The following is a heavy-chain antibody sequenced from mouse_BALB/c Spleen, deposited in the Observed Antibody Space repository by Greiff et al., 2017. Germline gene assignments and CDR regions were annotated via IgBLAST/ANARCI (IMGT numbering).Heavy chain of an antibody. J-gene: IGHJ4*01. Sequence: EVQVVESGGGLVKPGGSLKLSCAASGFTFSDYYMYWVRQTPEKRLEWVATISDGGSYTYYPDSVKGRFTISRDNAKNNLYLQMSSLKSEDTAMYYCARGGYYGSSSHYYAMDYWGQGTSVTVSS. CDR3: ARGGYYGSSSHYYAMDY. CDR2: ISDGGSYT. D-gene: IGHD1-1*01. CDR1: GFTFSDYY. V-gene: IGHV5-4*02.